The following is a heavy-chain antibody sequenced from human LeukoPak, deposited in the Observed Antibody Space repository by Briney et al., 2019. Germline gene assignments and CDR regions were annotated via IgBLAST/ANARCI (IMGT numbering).Heavy chain of an antibody. J-gene: IGHJ4*02. D-gene: IGHD1-26*01. CDR1: GFTFSSYW. Sequence: GGSLRLSCAASGFTFSSYWMHWVRQAPGKGLLWVSRVNRDGSSTSYADSVKGRFTISRDNSKNTLYLQMNSLRAEDTAIYYCAKEYTGTFSPFPSYFDNWGQGTLVTVSS. CDR3: AKEYTGTFSPFPSYFDN. V-gene: IGHV3-74*01. CDR2: VNRDGSST.